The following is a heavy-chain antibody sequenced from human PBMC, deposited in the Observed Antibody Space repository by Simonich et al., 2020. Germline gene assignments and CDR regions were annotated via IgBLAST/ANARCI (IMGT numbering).Heavy chain of an antibody. CDR1: GFTFDDYA. CDR3: AKDVAAAGTEYFQH. D-gene: IGHD6-13*01. CDR2: ISWKSGSI. J-gene: IGHJ1*01. V-gene: IGHV3-9*01. Sequence: EVQLVESGGGLVQPGRSLRLSCAASGFTFDDYAMNWVRKAPGKCEELVSGISWKSGSIGYANSVKGRFTISRDNAKNSLYLQMNSLRAEDTALYYCAKDVAAAGTEYFQHWGQGTLVTVSS.